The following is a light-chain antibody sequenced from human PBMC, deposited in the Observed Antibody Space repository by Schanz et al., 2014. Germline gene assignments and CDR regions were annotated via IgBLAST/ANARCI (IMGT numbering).Light chain of an antibody. CDR1: SSDVGAYNH. V-gene: IGLV2-23*02. CDR3: CSYAGSSTYVV. Sequence: QSVLTQPPSASGSPGQSVTISCTGTSSDVGAYNHVSWYQQHPGKAPKLMIYDVSKRPSGVSNRFSGSKSGNTASLTISGLQAEDEADYYCCSYAGSSTYVVFGGGTKLTVL. CDR2: DVS. J-gene: IGLJ2*01.